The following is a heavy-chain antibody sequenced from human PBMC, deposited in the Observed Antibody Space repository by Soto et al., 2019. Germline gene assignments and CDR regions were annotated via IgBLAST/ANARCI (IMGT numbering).Heavy chain of an antibody. CDR3: AKDPTVLVPAATLSFVY. CDR1: GFTFSRYA. D-gene: IGHD2-2*01. Sequence: EVHLLESGGGLVQPRVSLRLSCAASGFTFSRYAMSWVRLAPGKGLELVSAISGRGGSTYYADSVKGRFTISRDNSKNTLYLQMTSLRADDTAVYYCAKDPTVLVPAATLSFVYWGQGTLVTVSS. V-gene: IGHV3-23*01. J-gene: IGHJ4*02. CDR2: ISGRGGST.